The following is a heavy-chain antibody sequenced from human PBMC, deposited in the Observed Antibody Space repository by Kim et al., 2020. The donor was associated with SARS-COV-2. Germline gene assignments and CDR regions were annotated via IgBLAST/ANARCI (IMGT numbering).Heavy chain of an antibody. J-gene: IGHJ6*02. CDR1: GGSISSSSYY. CDR2: IYYSGST. Sequence: SETLSLTCTVSGGSISSSSYYWGWIRQPPGKGLEWIGSIYYSGSTYYNPSLKSRVTISVDTSKNQFSLKLSSVTAADTAVYYCATLAGPLYYYYYGMDVWGQGTTVTVSS. CDR3: ATLAGPLYYYYYGMDV. V-gene: IGHV4-39*07. D-gene: IGHD6-13*01.